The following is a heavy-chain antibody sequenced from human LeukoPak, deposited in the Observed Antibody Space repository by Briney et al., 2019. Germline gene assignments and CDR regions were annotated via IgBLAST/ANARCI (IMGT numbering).Heavy chain of an antibody. D-gene: IGHD5-18*01. CDR2: IYYSGST. CDR1: GGSISSGGYC. J-gene: IGHJ5*02. V-gene: IGHV4-31*03. Sequence: SETLSLTCTVSGGSISSGGYCWSWIRQHPGKGLEWIGYIYYSGSTYYNPSLKSRVTISVDTSKNQFSLKLSSVTAADTAVYYCARGGGRGYSYPFDPWGQGTLVTVSS. CDR3: ARGGGRGYSYPFDP.